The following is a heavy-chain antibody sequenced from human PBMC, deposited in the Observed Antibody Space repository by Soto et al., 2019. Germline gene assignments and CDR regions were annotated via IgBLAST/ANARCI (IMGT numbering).Heavy chain of an antibody. V-gene: IGHV4-39*01. CDR3: ARHPSGYSTPWHYFDY. CDR2: IYYSGST. J-gene: IGHJ4*02. CDR1: GGSISSSSYY. D-gene: IGHD6-13*01. Sequence: SETLSLTCTVSGGSISSSSYYWGWIRQPPGKGLEWIGSIYYSGSTYYNPSLKSRVTISVDTSKNQFSLKLSSVTAADTAVYYCARHPSGYSTPWHYFDYWGQGTLVTVSS.